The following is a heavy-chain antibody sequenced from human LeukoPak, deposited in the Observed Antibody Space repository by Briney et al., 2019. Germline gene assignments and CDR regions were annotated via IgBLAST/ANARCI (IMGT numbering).Heavy chain of an antibody. Sequence: GGSLRLSCAASGIIITSYWMSWVRQTPGKGLEWVANIKQDGSEKSYVDSVKGRFTIFRDNARNSLYLQMNSLRAEDTAVYYCASHSYGYNHWGQGTLVIVSS. J-gene: IGHJ5*02. CDR1: GIIITSYW. CDR2: IKQDGSEK. V-gene: IGHV3-7*01. D-gene: IGHD3-16*01. CDR3: ASHSYGYNH.